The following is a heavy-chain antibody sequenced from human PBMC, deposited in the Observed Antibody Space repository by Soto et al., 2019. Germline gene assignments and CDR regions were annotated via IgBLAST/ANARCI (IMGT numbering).Heavy chain of an antibody. CDR2: IYYSGST. CDR1: GGSISSYY. J-gene: IGHJ5*02. Sequence: SETLSLTCTVSGGSISSYYWSWIRQPPGKGLEWIGSIYYSGSTYYNPSLKSRVTISVDTSKNQFSLKLSSVTAADTAVYYCARQPTMVRGVIIPNWFDPWGQGTLVTVSS. D-gene: IGHD3-10*01. V-gene: IGHV4-59*05. CDR3: ARQPTMVRGVIIPNWFDP.